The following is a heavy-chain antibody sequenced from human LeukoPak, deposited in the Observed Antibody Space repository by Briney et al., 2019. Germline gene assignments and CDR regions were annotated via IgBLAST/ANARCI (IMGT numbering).Heavy chain of an antibody. D-gene: IGHD3-3*01. V-gene: IGHV1-2*02. CDR3: ARDGGLDY. CDR2: INPNTGST. J-gene: IGHJ4*02. Sequence: ASVKVSCKASGYTFTDYYMHWVRQAPGQGFEWMGWINPNTGSTNYAQKFQGRVTMTRDTSITTAYMELSRLRSDDTAVYYCARDGGLDYWGQGTLVTVSS. CDR1: GYTFTDYY.